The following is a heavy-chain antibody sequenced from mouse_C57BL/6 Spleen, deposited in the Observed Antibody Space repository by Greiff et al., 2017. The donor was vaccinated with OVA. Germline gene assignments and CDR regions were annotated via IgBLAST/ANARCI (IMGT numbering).Heavy chain of an antibody. Sequence: EVQLMESGGGLVKPGGSLKLSCAASGFTFSDYGMHWVRQAPEKGLEWVAYISSGSSTIYYADTVKGRFTISRDNAKNTLFLQMTSLRSEDTAMYYCARIITTVVGAMDYWGQGTSVTVSS. V-gene: IGHV5-17*01. CDR3: ARIITTVVGAMDY. D-gene: IGHD1-1*01. CDR1: GFTFSDYG. CDR2: ISSGSSTI. J-gene: IGHJ4*01.